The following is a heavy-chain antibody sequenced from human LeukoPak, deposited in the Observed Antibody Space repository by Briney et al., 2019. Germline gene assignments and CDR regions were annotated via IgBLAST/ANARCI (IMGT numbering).Heavy chain of an antibody. D-gene: IGHD3-3*01. Sequence: ASVKVSCKASGYTFTSYDISWVRQATGQGLEWMGWMNPNSGNTGYAQKFQGRVTITRNTSISTAYMELSSLRSEDTAVYYCARGRYDFWSGYYTRDYWGQGTLVTVSS. J-gene: IGHJ4*02. V-gene: IGHV1-8*03. CDR3: ARGRYDFWSGYYTRDY. CDR1: GYTFTSYD. CDR2: MNPNSGNT.